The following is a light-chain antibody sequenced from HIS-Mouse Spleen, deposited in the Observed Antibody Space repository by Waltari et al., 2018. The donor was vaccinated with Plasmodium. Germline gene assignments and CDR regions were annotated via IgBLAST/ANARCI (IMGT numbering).Light chain of an antibody. CDR2: DVS. CDR3: CSYAGSYTLV. CDR1: SSDVGGYNY. V-gene: IGLV2-11*01. J-gene: IGLJ2*01. Sequence: QSALTQPRSVSGSPGQSVPISCTGTSSDVGGYNYFPWYQQHPGKAPKLMIYDVSKRPSGVPDRFSGSKSGNTASLTISGLQAEDEADYYCCSYAGSYTLVFGGGTKLTVL.